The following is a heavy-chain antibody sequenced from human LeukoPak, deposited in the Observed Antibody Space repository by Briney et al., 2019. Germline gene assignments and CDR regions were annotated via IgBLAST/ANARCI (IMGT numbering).Heavy chain of an antibody. J-gene: IGHJ6*02. D-gene: IGHD6-19*01. CDR1: GGSISSGSW. CDR3: ARERGQWLVRLYYYYGMDV. CDR2: IHHSGST. Sequence: PSETLSLTCAVSGGSISSGSWRGWIRQPPGKGLEWIGEIHHSGSTNYNPSLKSRVTISVDTSKNQFSLKLSSVTAADTAVYYCARERGQWLVRLYYYYGMDVWGQGTTVTVSS. V-gene: IGHV4-4*02.